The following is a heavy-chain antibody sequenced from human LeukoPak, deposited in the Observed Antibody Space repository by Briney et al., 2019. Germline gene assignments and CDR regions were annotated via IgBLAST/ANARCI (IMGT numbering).Heavy chain of an antibody. J-gene: IGHJ5*02. D-gene: IGHD4-11*01. V-gene: IGHV5-51*01. CDR1: GYKFFIQW. CDR3: ARHTFDSTSYYTGCDT. Sequence: GASLTLSFQASGYKFFIQWIGWERQRPGKGLEWMGITYPDDSDTRYSPSFQGQVTISADKSINTAYLQWSSLKASDTATYYCARHTFDSTSYYTGCDTWGQGTLVTVSS. CDR2: TYPDDSDT.